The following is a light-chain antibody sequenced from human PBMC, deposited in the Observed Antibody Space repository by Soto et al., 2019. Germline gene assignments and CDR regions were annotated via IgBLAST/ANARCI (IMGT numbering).Light chain of an antibody. J-gene: IGKJ3*01. V-gene: IGKV1-8*01. Sequence: AIRMTQSPSSLSASTGDRVTITCRASQGISSYLAWYQQKPGKAPKLLIYAASTLQSGVPSRFSGSGSGTDFTLTFSCLQSEDFATYYCQQYYSYPLGFGPGTKVDIK. CDR3: QQYYSYPLG. CDR1: QGISSY. CDR2: AAS.